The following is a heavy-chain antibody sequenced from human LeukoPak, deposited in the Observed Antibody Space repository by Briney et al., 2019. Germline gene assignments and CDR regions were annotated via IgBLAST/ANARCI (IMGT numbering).Heavy chain of an antibody. Sequence: GGSLRLSCAASGFTFSSYAMSWVRQAPGKGLEWVSYISSSGSTIYYADSVKGRFTISRDNAKNSLYLQMNSLRAEDTAVYYCARHGSGTYYYDSSAQDAFDIWGQGTMVTVSS. CDR3: ARHGSGTYYYDSSAQDAFDI. V-gene: IGHV3-48*04. CDR1: GFTFSSYA. CDR2: ISSSGSTI. J-gene: IGHJ3*02. D-gene: IGHD3-22*01.